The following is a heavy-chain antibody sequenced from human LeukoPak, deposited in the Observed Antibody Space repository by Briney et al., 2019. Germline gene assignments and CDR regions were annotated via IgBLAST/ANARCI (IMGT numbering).Heavy chain of an antibody. V-gene: IGHV3-23*01. CDR3: AKDLTPSDY. J-gene: IGHJ4*02. Sequence: GGALILSCSAPVHTLRSYASTTVRRTPGRGVEWDSGIRDKHGRTYDAEAVRGRFTISRDNYQNTLNLELNSLRAEDTAVYYCAKDLTPSDYWGQGTLVTVSS. CDR1: VHTLRSYA. CDR2: IRDKHGRT.